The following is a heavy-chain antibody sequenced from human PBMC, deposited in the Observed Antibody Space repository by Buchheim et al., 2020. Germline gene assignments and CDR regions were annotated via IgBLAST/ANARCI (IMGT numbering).Heavy chain of an antibody. CDR2: ISGSGGST. V-gene: IGHV3-23*01. CDR1: GFTFSSYA. Sequence: EVQLLESGGGLVQPGGSLRLSCAASGFTFSSYAMSWVRQAPGKGLEWVSAISGSGGSTYYADSVKGRFTISRDNSKNTLYLRMNSMRAEDTAVYYCAKPAYYDFWSGYYWYYYYYMDVWGKGTT. D-gene: IGHD3-3*01. J-gene: IGHJ6*03. CDR3: AKPAYYDFWSGYYWYYYYYMDV.